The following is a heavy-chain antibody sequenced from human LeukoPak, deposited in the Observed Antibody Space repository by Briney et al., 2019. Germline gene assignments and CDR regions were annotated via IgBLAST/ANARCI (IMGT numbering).Heavy chain of an antibody. D-gene: IGHD6-13*01. CDR2: IKSKTDGGTT. Sequence: GGSLRLSCAASGFTFSNAWMSWVRQAPGKGLEWVGRIKSKTDGGTTDYPAPVKGRFTISRDDSKNTLYLQLNSLQTEDTAVYYCTTSRFSSRWYGAFGYWGQGTLVTVSS. CDR3: TTSRFSSRWYGAFGY. V-gene: IGHV3-15*01. CDR1: GFTFSNAW. J-gene: IGHJ4*02.